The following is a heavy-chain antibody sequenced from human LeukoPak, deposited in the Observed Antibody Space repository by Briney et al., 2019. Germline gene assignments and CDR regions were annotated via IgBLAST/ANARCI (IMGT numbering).Heavy chain of an antibody. J-gene: IGHJ4*02. CDR3: AKDEGYNSFDY. V-gene: IGHV3-23*01. Sequence: PGGSLRLSCAASGFTFSNYAMTWVRQAPGKGLEWVSSTSGTGGTTVYADSVKGRFTISRDNSKNTLHLQMNSLRAEDTAVYYCAKDEGYNSFDYWGQGTLVTVSS. D-gene: IGHD5-24*01. CDR1: GFTFSNYA. CDR2: TSGTGGTT.